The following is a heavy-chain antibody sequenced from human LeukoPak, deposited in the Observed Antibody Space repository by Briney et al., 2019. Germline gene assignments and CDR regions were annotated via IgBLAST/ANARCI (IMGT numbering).Heavy chain of an antibody. Sequence: ASLNVSCKASGYTFTGSYIHWVRQAPGQGLEWMGWINPKNGATNYAQKLQGRVTMTTDTSTSTAYMELRSLRSDDTAVYYCAREITNNWFDPWGQGTLVTVSS. CDR3: AREITNNWFDP. D-gene: IGHD3-10*01. CDR1: GYTFTGSY. CDR2: INPKNGAT. J-gene: IGHJ5*02. V-gene: IGHV1-18*04.